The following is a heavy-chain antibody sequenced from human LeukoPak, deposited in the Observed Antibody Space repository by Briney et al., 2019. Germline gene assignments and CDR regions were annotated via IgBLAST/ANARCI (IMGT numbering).Heavy chain of an antibody. CDR1: GFTFSSYG. CDR3: AKELVSTVTSDY. CDR2: ISYDGSNK. J-gene: IGHJ4*02. Sequence: GGSLRLSCAASGFTFSSYGMHWVRQAPGKRLEWVAVISYDGSNKYYADSVKGRFTISRDNSKNTLYLQMNSLRAEDTAVYYCAKELVSTVTSDYWGQGTLVTVSS. D-gene: IGHD4-17*01. V-gene: IGHV3-30*18.